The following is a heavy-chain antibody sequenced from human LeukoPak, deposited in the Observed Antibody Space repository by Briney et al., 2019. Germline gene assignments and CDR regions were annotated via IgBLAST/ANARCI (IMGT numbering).Heavy chain of an antibody. CDR3: ARAPYSNSWYYFDY. CDR1: GFTFDDHG. D-gene: IGHD6-13*01. V-gene: IGHV3-20*04. J-gene: IGHJ4*02. CDR2: INWKGSVT. Sequence: GGSLRLSCEASGFTFDDHGMAWVRQAPGKGLEWVSGINWKGSVTGYADSVEGRFTISRDNAENSLYLQMHGLRDEDTALYYCARAPYSNSWYYFDYWGQGMPVTVSS.